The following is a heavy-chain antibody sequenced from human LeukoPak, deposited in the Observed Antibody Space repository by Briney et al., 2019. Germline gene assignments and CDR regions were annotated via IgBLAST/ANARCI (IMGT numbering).Heavy chain of an antibody. Sequence: GGSLRLSCAASGFTFSSFAMSWVRQAPGKGLEWVSVVSGSGGSTYYADSVKGRFTISRDNSKNTLSLQMNGLRAEDTAVYYCAKVMAARPFDPWGQGTLVTVSS. CDR1: GFTFSSFA. V-gene: IGHV3-23*01. D-gene: IGHD6-6*01. CDR2: VSGSGGST. J-gene: IGHJ5*02. CDR3: AKVMAARPFDP.